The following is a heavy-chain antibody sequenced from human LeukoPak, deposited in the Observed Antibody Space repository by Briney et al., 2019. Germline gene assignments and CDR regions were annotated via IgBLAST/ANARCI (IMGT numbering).Heavy chain of an antibody. J-gene: IGHJ4*02. Sequence: PGGSLRLSCAASGFTFSSYSMNWARQAPGKGLEWLSSISGSSTYIYNADSLKGRFTIPRDNAKNSLYRQMNSLRAEDTAVYYCARALNGDSAYPLLGYWGQGTLVTVSS. V-gene: IGHV3-21*01. CDR2: ISGSSTYI. D-gene: IGHD2-15*01. CDR1: GFTFSSYS. CDR3: ARALNGDSAYPLLGY.